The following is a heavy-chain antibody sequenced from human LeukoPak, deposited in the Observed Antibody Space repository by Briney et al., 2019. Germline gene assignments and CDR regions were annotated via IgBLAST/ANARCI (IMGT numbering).Heavy chain of an antibody. V-gene: IGHV3-23*01. CDR2: ISGSGGST. CDR1: GFTFSSYA. J-gene: IGHJ4*02. Sequence: QPGGSLRLSCAASGFTFSSYAMSWVRQAPGKGLDWVSAISGSGGSTYYADSVKGRFTISRDNSKNTQYLQMNSLRAEDTAVYYYAKDYYYDSSGYSQAFDYWGQGTLVTVSS. CDR3: AKDYYYDSSGYSQAFDY. D-gene: IGHD3-22*01.